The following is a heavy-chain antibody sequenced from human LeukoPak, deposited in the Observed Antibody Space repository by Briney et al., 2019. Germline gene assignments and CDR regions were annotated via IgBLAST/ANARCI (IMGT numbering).Heavy chain of an antibody. V-gene: IGHV4-61*02. CDR1: GGSISSGSYY. CDR3: VRDEDYWGSPH. D-gene: IGHD7-27*01. J-gene: IGHJ4*02. CDR2: IYVGGSP. Sequence: SETLSLTCTVSGGSISSGSYYWTWIRQPAGKGLEWIGRIYVGGSPNYNPSLEGRLTISIDMSKNQFSLRLNSVTAADTATYFCVRDEDYWGSPHWGQGILVSVSS.